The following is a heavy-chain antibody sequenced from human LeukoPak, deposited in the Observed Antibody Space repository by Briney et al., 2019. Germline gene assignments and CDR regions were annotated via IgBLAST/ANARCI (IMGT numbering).Heavy chain of an antibody. Sequence: GGSLRLSCAASGFTFSSYRMNWVRQAPGKGLEWVSSISSSSSYIYYADSVKGRFTISRDNAKNSLYLQMNSLRAEDTAVYYCARGSTYYYGSGSYFNRPEAPFDYWGQGTLVTVSS. CDR3: ARGSTYYYGSGSYFNRPEAPFDY. CDR1: GFTFSSYR. CDR2: ISSSSSYI. V-gene: IGHV3-21*01. D-gene: IGHD3-10*01. J-gene: IGHJ4*02.